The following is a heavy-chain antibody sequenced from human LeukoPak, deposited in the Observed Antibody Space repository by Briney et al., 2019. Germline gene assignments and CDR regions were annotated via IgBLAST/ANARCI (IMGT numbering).Heavy chain of an antibody. D-gene: IGHD3-10*01. J-gene: IGHJ4*02. CDR3: ARDAPDYYGSGSYYTPVDY. CDR1: GYTFTSYG. Sequence: ASVKVSCKASGYTFTSYGISWVRQAPGQGLEWMGWISAYNGNTNYAQKLQGRVTMTTDTSTSTAYMELRSLRSDDTAVYYCARDAPDYYGSGSYYTPVDYWGQGTLVTVSS. V-gene: IGHV1-18*01. CDR2: ISAYNGNT.